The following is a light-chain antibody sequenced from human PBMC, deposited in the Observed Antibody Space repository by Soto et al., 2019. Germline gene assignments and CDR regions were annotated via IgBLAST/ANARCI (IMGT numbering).Light chain of an antibody. CDR3: QQYYKWPLT. CDR2: DAS. CDR1: QSVYSM. V-gene: IGKV3-15*01. Sequence: EIVMTQSPATLSVSPGERATLSCRASQSVYSMLAWYQQKPGQAPRLLIYDASTRATGIPASFSGSGSGTEFTLTISSLQSQDVAVYYCQQYYKWPLTFGGGTQVEI. J-gene: IGKJ4*01.